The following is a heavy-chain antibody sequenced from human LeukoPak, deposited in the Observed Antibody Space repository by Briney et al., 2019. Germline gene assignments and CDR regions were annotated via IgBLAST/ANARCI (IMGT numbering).Heavy chain of an antibody. CDR1: GYTFTGYY. V-gene: IGHV1-2*02. Sequence: GASVKVSCKASGYTFTGYYMHWVRQAPGQGLEWMGWINPNSGGTNYAQKFQGRVTMTTDTSTSTAYMELRSLRSDDTAVYYCARDQTYYDFWSGRPTPADYWGQGTLVTVSS. J-gene: IGHJ4*02. D-gene: IGHD3-3*01. CDR2: INPNSGGT. CDR3: ARDQTYYDFWSGRPTPADY.